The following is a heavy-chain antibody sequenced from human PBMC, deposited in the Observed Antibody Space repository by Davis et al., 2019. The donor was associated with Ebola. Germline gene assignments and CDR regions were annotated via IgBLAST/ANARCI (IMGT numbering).Heavy chain of an antibody. CDR1: RCTFIRYA. J-gene: IGHJ4*02. Sequence: AASVQVSCKASRCTFIRYALSWVRQAPGQGLEWMGGIIPIFGTANYAQKFQGRVTITADESTSTAYMELSSLRSEDTAVYYCARAEAVAYFDYWGQGTLVTVSS. CDR3: ARAEAVAYFDY. V-gene: IGHV1-69*13. D-gene: IGHD6-19*01. CDR2: IIPIFGTA.